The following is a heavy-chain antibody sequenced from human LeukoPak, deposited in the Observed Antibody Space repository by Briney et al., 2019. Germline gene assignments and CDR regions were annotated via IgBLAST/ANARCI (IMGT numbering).Heavy chain of an antibody. Sequence: SETLSLTCTVSGGSISSYYWSWIRQPPGKGLEWIGYIYYSGSTNYNPSLKSRVTISVDTSKNQFSLKLSSVTAADTAVYYCARGPRSGYYNYYYYYGMDVWGQGTTVTVSS. D-gene: IGHD3-3*01. CDR2: IYYSGST. V-gene: IGHV4-59*12. CDR3: ARGPRSGYYNYYYYYGMDV. CDR1: GGSISSYY. J-gene: IGHJ6*02.